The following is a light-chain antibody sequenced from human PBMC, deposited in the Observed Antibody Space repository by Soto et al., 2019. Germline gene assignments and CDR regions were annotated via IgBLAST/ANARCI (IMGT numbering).Light chain of an antibody. Sequence: QSALTQPASVSGSPGQSITISCTGTSSDVGGYNYVSWYQQHPGKAPKLMIYEVSNRPSGVSNRCSGSKSGNTASLTISALQAEDDADYYCSSYTSSSIDYVFGTGTKLTVL. CDR2: EVS. J-gene: IGLJ1*01. V-gene: IGLV2-14*01. CDR3: SSYTSSSIDYV. CDR1: SSDVGGYNY.